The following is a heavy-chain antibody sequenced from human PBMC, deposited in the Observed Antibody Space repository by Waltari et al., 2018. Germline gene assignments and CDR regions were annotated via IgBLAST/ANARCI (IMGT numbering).Heavy chain of an antibody. V-gene: IGHV3-48*02. CDR2: ISDAGGII. J-gene: IGHJ4*02. D-gene: IGHD1-26*01. Sequence: EVQLVESGGVLVQPGGSRKLSSAASGFSFSTYSMHWVRQAPGKGLEWISFISDAGGIIYYADSVRGRFSISRDNAKNSLYLQMNSLRDDDTALYYCARSGSLDRWGQGTLVTVSS. CDR1: GFSFSTYS. CDR3: ARSGSLDR.